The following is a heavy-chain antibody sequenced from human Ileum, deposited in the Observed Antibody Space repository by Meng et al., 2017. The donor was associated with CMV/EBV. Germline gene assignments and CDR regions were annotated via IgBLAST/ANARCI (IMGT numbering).Heavy chain of an antibody. V-gene: IGHV3-74*01. D-gene: IGHD2-21*02. J-gene: IGHJ5*02. CDR1: GIIFSNNW. Sequence: GASLKISCSAPGIIFSNNWLHLVRRDPGGRVVWGSLSSGDGSSDYYEDCVSALFFVSRNNARNTLFLLMSSLRADDTGTYYCATAAARNVFDPWGQGTQVTVSS. CDR3: ATAAARNVFDP. CDR2: SSGDGSSD.